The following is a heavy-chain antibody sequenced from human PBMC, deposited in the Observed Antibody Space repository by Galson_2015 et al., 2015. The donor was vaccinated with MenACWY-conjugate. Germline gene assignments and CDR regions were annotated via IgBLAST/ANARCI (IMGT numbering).Heavy chain of an antibody. CDR1: GFGFDDYA. CDR2: VGRGGGST. CDR3: AKVIYGARYYFEH. V-gene: IGHV3-23*01. J-gene: IGHJ4*02. Sequence: SMRLSCAASGFGFDDYAMSWVRQAPGKGLQWVAGVGRGGGSTYYTDPVRGRFTISRVDSKTTQDLQMDSLRVEDTAVYYCAKVIYGARYYFEHLGQGSLVIVTS. D-gene: IGHD3/OR15-3a*01.